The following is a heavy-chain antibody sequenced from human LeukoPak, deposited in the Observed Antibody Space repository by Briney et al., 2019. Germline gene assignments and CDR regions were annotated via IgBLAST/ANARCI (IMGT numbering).Heavy chain of an antibody. V-gene: IGHV3-30*02. D-gene: IGHD1-26*01. CDR1: GFTFSSYE. J-gene: IGHJ3*02. CDR2: IRYDGSNK. Sequence: GGSLRLSCAASGFTFSSYEMNWVRQAPGKGLEWVAFIRYDGSNKYYADSVKGRFTISRDNSKNTLYLQMNSLRAEDTAVYYCAKDQSGSYYNAFDIWGQGTMVTVSS. CDR3: AKDQSGSYYNAFDI.